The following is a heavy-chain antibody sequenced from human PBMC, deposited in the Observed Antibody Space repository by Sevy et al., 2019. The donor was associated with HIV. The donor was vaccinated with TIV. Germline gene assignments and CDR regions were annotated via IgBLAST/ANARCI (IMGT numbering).Heavy chain of an antibody. V-gene: IGHV4-59*01. CDR3: ARDRGIVVVPAGKRSYYYYGMDV. CDR1: GGSISSYY. J-gene: IGHJ6*02. D-gene: IGHD2-2*01. CDR2: IYYSGST. Sequence: SETLSLTCTVSGGSISSYYWSWIRQPPGKGLEWIGYIYYSGSTNYNPSLKSRVTISVDTSKNQFSLKLSSVTAADTAVYYCARDRGIVVVPAGKRSYYYYGMDVWGQWTTVTVSS.